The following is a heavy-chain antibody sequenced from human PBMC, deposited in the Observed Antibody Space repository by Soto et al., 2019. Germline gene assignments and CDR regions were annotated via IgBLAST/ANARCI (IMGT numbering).Heavy chain of an antibody. CDR3: ARGLKKRVYAISSYWYFDL. D-gene: IGHD2-8*01. V-gene: IGHV4-30-2*01. J-gene: IGHJ2*01. CDR1: GGSISSGGYS. Sequence: QLQLQESGSGLVKPSQTLSLTCAVSGGSISSGGYSWSWIRQPPGKGLEWIGYIYHSGSTYYNPSLKSRVTISVDRSKNQFSLKLSSVTAADTAVYYCARGLKKRVYAISSYWYFDLWGRGTLVTVSS. CDR2: IYHSGST.